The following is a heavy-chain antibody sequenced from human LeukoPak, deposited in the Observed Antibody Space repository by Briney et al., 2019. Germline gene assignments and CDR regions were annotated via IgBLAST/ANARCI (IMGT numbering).Heavy chain of an antibody. CDR1: GFTFSSYW. CDR2: INSDGSST. D-gene: IGHD6-6*01. V-gene: IGHV3-74*01. J-gene: IGHJ4*02. Sequence: GGSLRLSCVAYGFTFSSYWMHWVRQAPGKGLVWVSRINSDGSSTSYADSVKGRFTISRDNAKNTLYLQMNSLRAEDTAVYYCARDPLLVASFDYWGQGTLVTVSS. CDR3: ARDPLLVASFDY.